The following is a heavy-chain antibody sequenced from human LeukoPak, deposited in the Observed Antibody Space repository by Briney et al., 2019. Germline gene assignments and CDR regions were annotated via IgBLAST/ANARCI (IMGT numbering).Heavy chain of an antibody. D-gene: IGHD6-19*01. J-gene: IGHJ5*02. CDR3: ARGGSEQWLVSRWFDP. CDR2: IIPIFGTA. CDR1: GGTFSSYA. Sequence: SVKVSCKASGGTFSSYAISWVRQAPGQGLEWMGGIIPIFGTANYAQKFQGRVTITADESTSTAYMELSSLRSEDTAVYYCARGGSEQWLVSRWFDPWGQGTLVTVSS. V-gene: IGHV1-69*13.